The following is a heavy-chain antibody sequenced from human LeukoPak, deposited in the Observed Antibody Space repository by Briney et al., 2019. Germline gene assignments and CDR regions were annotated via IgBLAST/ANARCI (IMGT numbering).Heavy chain of an antibody. J-gene: IGHJ4*02. CDR1: GFTFSSFS. Sequence: PGGSLRLSCAASGFTFSSFSMNWVRQAPGKGLEWVSSISSGGDYKHYADSVKGRLTISRDNAKNSLCLQMNSLRAEDTAVYYCARDYAAPGNYWGQGTLVTVSS. V-gene: IGHV3-21*01. D-gene: IGHD3-10*01. CDR3: ARDYAAPGNY. CDR2: ISSGGDYK.